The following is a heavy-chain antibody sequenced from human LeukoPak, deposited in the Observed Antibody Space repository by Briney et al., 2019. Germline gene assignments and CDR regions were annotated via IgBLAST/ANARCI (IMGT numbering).Heavy chain of an antibody. Sequence: GGSLRLSCAASGFTFSNYWMHWVRQAPGEALMWVSRIKRDGSSTTYADSVKGRFTLSRDNAKHTLYLQMNSLRTEDTAVYYCSRDSLSSCGGDCYSGLDVWGQGTTVTVSS. V-gene: IGHV3-74*01. D-gene: IGHD2-21*02. CDR3: SRDSLSSCGGDCYSGLDV. J-gene: IGHJ6*02. CDR2: IKRDGSST. CDR1: GFTFSNYW.